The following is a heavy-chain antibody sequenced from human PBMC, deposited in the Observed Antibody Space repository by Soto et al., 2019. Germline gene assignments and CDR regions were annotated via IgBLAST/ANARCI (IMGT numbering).Heavy chain of an antibody. V-gene: IGHV1-69*02. J-gene: IGHJ4*02. D-gene: IGHD6-19*01. CDR1: GGTFSSYT. CDR3: ARGSSGWYGGGAH. Sequence: QVQLVQSGAEVKKPGSSVKVSCKASGGTFSSYTISWVRQAPGQGLEWMGRIIPILGIANYAQKFQGRVTITAAKSTSTAYMELSSLRSEDTAVYYCARGSSGWYGGGAHWGQGTLVTVSS. CDR2: IIPILGIA.